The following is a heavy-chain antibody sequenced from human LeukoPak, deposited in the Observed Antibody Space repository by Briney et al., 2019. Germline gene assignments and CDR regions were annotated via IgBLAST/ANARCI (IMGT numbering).Heavy chain of an antibody. CDR1: GDSVSSNSAT. CDR3: ARDSPYSSSSSFDC. V-gene: IGHV6-1*01. D-gene: IGHD6-6*01. Sequence: SQTLSLTCAISGDSVSSNSATWNWIRQSPSRGLQWLGRTYYRSKWYNDYAVSVKSRITINPDTSKNQFSLKLSSVTAADTAVYYCARDSPYSSSSSFDCWGQGTLVTVSS. CDR2: TYYRSKWYN. J-gene: IGHJ4*02.